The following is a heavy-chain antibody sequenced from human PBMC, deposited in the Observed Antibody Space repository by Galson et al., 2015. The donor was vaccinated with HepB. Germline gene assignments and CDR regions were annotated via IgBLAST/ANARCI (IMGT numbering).Heavy chain of an antibody. V-gene: IGHV4-31*11. J-gene: IGHJ4*02. D-gene: IGHD3-16*01. CDR2: IYYRT. CDR1: GGSISSGGYY. Sequence: LSLTCAVSGGSISSGGYYWNWIRQHPEKGLEWIGSIYYRTKYNPSFQSRVTMSLETPKNQFSLNLTSVTAADTAIYYCAREDEYGRNYVWGQGIRVIVSA. CDR3: AREDEYGRNYV.